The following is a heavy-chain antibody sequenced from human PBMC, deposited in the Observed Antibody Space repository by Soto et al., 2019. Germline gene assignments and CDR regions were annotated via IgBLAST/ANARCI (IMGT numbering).Heavy chain of an antibody. J-gene: IGHJ4*02. CDR1: GFTFSSYA. CDR2: ISGSGGST. Sequence: GGSLRLSCAASGFTFSSYAMSWVRQAPGKGLEWVSAISGSGGSTYYADSVKGRFTISRDNSKNTLYLQMNSLRAEDTAVYYCAKGHSSGWSFPRGNGPESFDYWGQGTLVTVSS. V-gene: IGHV3-23*01. CDR3: AKGHSSGWSFPRGNGPESFDY. D-gene: IGHD6-19*01.